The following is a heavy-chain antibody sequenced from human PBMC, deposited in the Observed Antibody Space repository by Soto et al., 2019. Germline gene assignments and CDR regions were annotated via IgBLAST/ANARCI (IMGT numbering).Heavy chain of an antibody. Sequence: EVQLLESGGGLVQPGGSLRLSCAASGFTFRSYAMTWVRQAPGQGLDWVSAISGSAADTYYADSVKGRFTISRDISKNTLYLQMNSLRAEDTAIYYCARNINSGSYYCFDYWGQGTLITVSS. V-gene: IGHV3-23*01. D-gene: IGHD1-26*01. J-gene: IGHJ4*02. CDR2: ISGSAADT. CDR1: GFTFRSYA. CDR3: ARNINSGSYYCFDY.